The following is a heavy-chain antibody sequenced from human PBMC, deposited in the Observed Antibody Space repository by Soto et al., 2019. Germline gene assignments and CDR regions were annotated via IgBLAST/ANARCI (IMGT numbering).Heavy chain of an antibody. V-gene: IGHV1-18*01. CDR2: VNTDNGNI. CDR3: AGGGQSRDYAYDGMDV. D-gene: IGHD4-17*01. CDR1: GYIFSSYG. Sequence: QAQLLQSGAEVKKPGASVKVSCKASGYIFSSYGISWVRQAPGQGLEWMGWVNTDNGNIDYAQKFQGRVTMATDTSTTTADMELRGLTSDDTAGEDSAGGGQSRDYAYDGMDVWGQGTTVTVSS. J-gene: IGHJ6*02.